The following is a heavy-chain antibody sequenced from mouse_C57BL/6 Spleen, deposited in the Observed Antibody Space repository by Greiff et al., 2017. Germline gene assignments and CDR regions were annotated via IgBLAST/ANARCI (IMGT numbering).Heavy chain of an antibody. CDR2: IYPGDGDT. V-gene: IGHV1-82*01. Sequence: VQLVESGPELVKPGASVKISCKASGYAFSSSWLNWVKQRPGKGLEWIGRIYPGDGDTTYNGKFKGKATLTADKSSSTAYMQLSSLTSEDSAVYFCVCFCSRDFYFDYWGQGTTLTVSS. CDR1: GYAFSSSW. D-gene: IGHD6-1*01. J-gene: IGHJ2*01. CDR3: VCFCSRDFYFDY.